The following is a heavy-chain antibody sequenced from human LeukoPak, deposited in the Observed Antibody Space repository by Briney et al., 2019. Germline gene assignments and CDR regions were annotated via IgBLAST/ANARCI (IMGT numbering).Heavy chain of an antibody. Sequence: PSGTLSLTCAVSGGSISSSNWWSWVRQPPGKGLEWIGEIYHSGSTNYNPSLKSRVTISVDKSKNQFSLKLSSVTAADTAVYYCARVGDSSFSARYYYYYMDVWGKGTTVTVSS. CDR2: IYHSGST. J-gene: IGHJ6*03. V-gene: IGHV4-4*02. CDR1: GGSISSSNW. D-gene: IGHD3-22*01. CDR3: ARVGDSSFSARYYYYYMDV.